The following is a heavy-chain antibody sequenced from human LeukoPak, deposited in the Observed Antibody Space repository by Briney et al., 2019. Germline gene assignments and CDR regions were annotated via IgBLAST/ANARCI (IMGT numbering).Heavy chain of an antibody. Sequence: GSSVKVSCKASGGTFSSYAISWVRQAPGQGLEWMGGIIPIFGTANYAQKFQGRVTITTDESTSTAYMELSSLRSEDTAVYYCARVLVPVAHYYYYYMDVWGKGTTVTVSS. D-gene: IGHD2-2*01. CDR2: IIPIFGTA. J-gene: IGHJ6*03. CDR1: GGTFSSYA. CDR3: ARVLVPVAHYYYYYMDV. V-gene: IGHV1-69*05.